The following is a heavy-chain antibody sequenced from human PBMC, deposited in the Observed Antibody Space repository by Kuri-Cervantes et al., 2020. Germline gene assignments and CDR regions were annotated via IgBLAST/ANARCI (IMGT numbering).Heavy chain of an antibody. D-gene: IGHD5-24*01. CDR2: TSAYNGNT. J-gene: IGHJ6*03. CDR1: GYTFTSYG. CDR3: ARSGQLQELYYYYMDV. Sequence: ASVKVSCKASGYTFTSYGISWVRQAPGQGLEWMGWTSAYNGNTNYAQKLQGRVTMTTDTSTSTAYMELRSLRSDDTAVYYCARSGQLQELYYYYMDVWGKGTTVTVSS. V-gene: IGHV1-18*01.